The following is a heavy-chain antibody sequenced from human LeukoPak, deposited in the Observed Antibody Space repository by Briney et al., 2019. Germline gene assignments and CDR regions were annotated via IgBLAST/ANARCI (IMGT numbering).Heavy chain of an antibody. D-gene: IGHD6-19*01. V-gene: IGHV4-39*01. CDR1: GGSISSSSYY. J-gene: IGHJ4*02. Sequence: SETLSLTCTVSGGSISSSSYYWGWIRQPPGKGLEWIGSIYYSGSTYYNPSLKSRVTISVDTSKNQFSLKLSPVTAADTAVYYCARHEGRGQWLVPRNNYFDYWGQGTLVTVSS. CDR3: ARHEGRGQWLVPRNNYFDY. CDR2: IYYSGST.